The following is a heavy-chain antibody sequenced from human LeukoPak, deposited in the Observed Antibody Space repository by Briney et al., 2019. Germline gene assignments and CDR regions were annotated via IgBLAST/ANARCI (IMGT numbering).Heavy chain of an antibody. J-gene: IGHJ6*03. D-gene: IGHD3-10*01. CDR2: INPNSGDT. CDR1: GYTFTDYY. CDR3: ARDRGRISDYYGSGRSLYYYMDV. V-gene: IGHV1-2*02. Sequence: ASVKVSCKASGYTFTDYYMHWVRQAPGQGLEWMGWINPNSGDTNYAQKFQGRVTMTRDTTISTAYMDLSRPTSDDTAVYYCARDRGRISDYYGSGRSLYYYMDVWGKGTTVTVSS.